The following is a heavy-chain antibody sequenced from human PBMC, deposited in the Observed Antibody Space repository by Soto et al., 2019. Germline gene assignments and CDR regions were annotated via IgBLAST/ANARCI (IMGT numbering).Heavy chain of an antibody. CDR3: ARLERAITFGGVIVHSDY. D-gene: IGHD3-16*02. CDR2: ISAYNGNT. J-gene: IGHJ4*02. V-gene: IGHV1-18*04. Sequence: APVKGSCKASGYSITSYGISWGRQAHGQGLEWMGWISAYNGNTNYAQKLQGRVTMTTDTSTSTAYMELRSLRSDDTAVYYCARLERAITFGGVIVHSDYWGQGPLVTVSS. CDR1: GYSITSYG.